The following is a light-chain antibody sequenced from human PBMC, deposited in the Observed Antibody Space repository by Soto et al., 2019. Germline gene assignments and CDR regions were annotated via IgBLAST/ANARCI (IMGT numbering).Light chain of an antibody. CDR2: AAS. CDR3: QQSYTRWT. J-gene: IGKJ2*02. CDR1: QNIGSC. V-gene: IGKV1-39*01. Sequence: DIQMTQSPSSLSASVGDRVTISCRASQNIGSCLNWYQQKPGQAPKVLISAASTLQSGVPSRFSGSGSETDFTLTISSLQPEDFATYYCQQSYTRWTFGQGTKLEIK.